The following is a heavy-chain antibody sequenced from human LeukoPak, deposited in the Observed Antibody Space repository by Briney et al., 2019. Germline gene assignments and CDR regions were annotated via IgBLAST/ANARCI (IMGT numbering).Heavy chain of an antibody. D-gene: IGHD3-16*01. CDR2: IYPGDSDT. Sequence: GESLQISFKGSGYRFTSYWIGWVRPMPGKGLEWMGIIYPGDSDTRYSPSFQGQVTISADKSISTAYLQWSSLKASDTAMYYCARYVYYFDYWGQGNVVTVSS. J-gene: IGHJ4*02. CDR1: GYRFTSYW. CDR3: ARYVYYFDY. V-gene: IGHV5-51*01.